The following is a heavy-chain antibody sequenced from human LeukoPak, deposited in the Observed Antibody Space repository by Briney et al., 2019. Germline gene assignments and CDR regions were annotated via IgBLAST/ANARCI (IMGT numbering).Heavy chain of an antibody. J-gene: IGHJ3*02. D-gene: IGHD6-13*01. CDR1: GGTFSSYA. CDR2: IIPIFGTA. CDR3: TRPYSSSPGDAFDI. Sequence: SVKVSCKASGGTFSSYAISWVRQAPGQGLEWMGGIIPIFGTANYAQKFQGRVTITTDESTSTAYMELSSLRSEDTAVYYCTRPYSSSPGDAFDISGQGTMVTVSS. V-gene: IGHV1-69*05.